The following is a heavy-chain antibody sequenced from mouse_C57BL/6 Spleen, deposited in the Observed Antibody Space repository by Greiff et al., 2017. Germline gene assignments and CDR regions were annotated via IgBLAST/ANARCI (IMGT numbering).Heavy chain of an antibody. Sequence: VQLHQSGPGLVQPSQSLSITCPVSGFSLTSYGVHWVRQSPGKGLEWLGVIWSGGSTDYNAAFISRLSISKDNSKSQVFFKMNSLQADDTAIYYCARNEDAGYAYWGQGTLVTVSA. CDR2: IWSGGST. J-gene: IGHJ3*01. V-gene: IGHV2-2*01. CDR3: ARNEDAGYAY. D-gene: IGHD3-2*02. CDR1: GFSLTSYG.